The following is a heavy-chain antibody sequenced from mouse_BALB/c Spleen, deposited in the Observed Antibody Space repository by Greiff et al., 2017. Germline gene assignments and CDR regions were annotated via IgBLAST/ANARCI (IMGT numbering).Heavy chain of an antibody. CDR1: GFAFSSYD. CDR3: ARDGSYYFDY. D-gene: IGHD2-3*01. V-gene: IGHV5-12-1*01. CDR2: ISSGGGST. J-gene: IGHJ2*01. Sequence: EVQVVESGGGLVKPGGSLKLSCAASGFAFSSYDMSWVRQTPEKRLEWVAYISSGGGSTYYPDTVKGRFTISRDNAKNTLYLQMSSLKSEDTAMYYCARDGSYYFDYWGQGTTLTVSS.